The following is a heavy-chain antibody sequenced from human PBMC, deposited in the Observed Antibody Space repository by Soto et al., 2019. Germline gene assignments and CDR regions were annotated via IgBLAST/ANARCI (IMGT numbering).Heavy chain of an antibody. J-gene: IGHJ3*02. CDR2: ISSSSSYI. D-gene: IGHD6-13*01. Sequence: EVQLVESGGGLVKPGGSLRLSCAASGFTFSSYSMNWVRQAPGKGLEWVSSISSSSSYISYGDSVKGRFTISRDNAKNSLYLQMTSLRAEDTAVYYCARAGGFYSSRLDAFDIWGQGTMVTVSS. V-gene: IGHV3-21*01. CDR1: GFTFSSYS. CDR3: ARAGGFYSSRLDAFDI.